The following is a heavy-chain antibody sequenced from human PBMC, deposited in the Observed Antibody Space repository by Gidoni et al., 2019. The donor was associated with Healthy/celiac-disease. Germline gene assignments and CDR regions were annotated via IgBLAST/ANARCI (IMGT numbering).Heavy chain of an antibody. CDR2: IKSKTNGGTT. CDR3: STVGSWYPGEY. Sequence: EVQLVDSGGGLVKPGGSLRLSCAASRFTFTNAWMSWVRQAPGKGLEWVGRIKSKTNGGTTDYAAPVKGRFTISRDDSQNTLFLQMNSLKTEDTAVYYCSTVGSWYPGEYWGQGTLVTVSS. CDR1: RFTFTNAW. V-gene: IGHV3-15*01. D-gene: IGHD6-13*01. J-gene: IGHJ4*02.